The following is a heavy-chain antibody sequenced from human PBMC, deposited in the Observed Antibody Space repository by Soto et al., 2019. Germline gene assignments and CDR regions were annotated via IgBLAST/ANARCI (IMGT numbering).Heavy chain of an antibody. Sequence: ASVKVSCKASGYTFSHYGIGWVRQAPGQGPEWMGWISAYNGNRHFAEGLRGRITMTTNTTTSTADMELRSLSSDDTAVYYCARGGQECSNSGCGYIYDGMDVWGQGTTVTVSS. J-gene: IGHJ6*02. D-gene: IGHD1-26*01. CDR3: ARGGQECSNSGCGYIYDGMDV. CDR1: GYTFSHYG. CDR2: ISAYNGNR. V-gene: IGHV1-18*01.